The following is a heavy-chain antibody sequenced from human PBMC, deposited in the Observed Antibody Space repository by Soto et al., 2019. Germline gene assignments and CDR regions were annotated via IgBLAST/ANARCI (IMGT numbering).Heavy chain of an antibody. Sequence: PGGCMRLSCAASGFTFSSYAMSWVRQAPGKGLEWVSAISGSGASTYYADSVKGRFTISRDNSKNTLYLQMNSLRAEDTAVYYCAKENGYSSSWFEFDYWGQGTLVTVSS. CDR2: ISGSGAST. CDR3: AKENGYSSSWFEFDY. J-gene: IGHJ4*02. V-gene: IGHV3-23*01. CDR1: GFTFSSYA. D-gene: IGHD6-13*01.